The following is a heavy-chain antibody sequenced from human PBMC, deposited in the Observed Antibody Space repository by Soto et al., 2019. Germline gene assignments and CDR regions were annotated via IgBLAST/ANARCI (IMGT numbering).Heavy chain of an antibody. CDR2: IYYSGST. D-gene: IGHD6-13*01. V-gene: IGHV4-31*03. Sequence: QVQLQESGPGLVKPSQTLSLTCTVSGGSISSGGYYWSWIRQHPGKGLEWIGYIYYSGSTYYNPSLKSRVTISVDTSKNQFSLKLRSVTAADTAVYYCARGSSSSWSNDAFDIWGQGTMVTVSS. CDR1: GGSISSGGYY. CDR3: ARGSSSSWSNDAFDI. J-gene: IGHJ3*02.